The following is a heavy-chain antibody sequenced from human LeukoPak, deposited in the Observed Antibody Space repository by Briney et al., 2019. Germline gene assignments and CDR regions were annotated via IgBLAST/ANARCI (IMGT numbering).Heavy chain of an antibody. CDR3: ARGVGSYEGAFDI. D-gene: IGHD3-3*01. CDR1: GFTFSSYA. Sequence: PGRSLRLSCAASGFTFSSYAMHWVRQAPGKGLEWVAVISYDGSNKYYADSVKGRFTISRDNSKNTLYLQMNSLRAEDTAVYYCARGVGSYEGAFDIWGQGTMVTVSS. V-gene: IGHV3-30-3*01. J-gene: IGHJ3*02. CDR2: ISYDGSNK.